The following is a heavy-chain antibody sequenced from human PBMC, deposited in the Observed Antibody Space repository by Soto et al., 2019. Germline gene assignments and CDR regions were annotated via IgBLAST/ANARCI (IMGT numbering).Heavy chain of an antibody. D-gene: IGHD5-12*01. CDR2: IYYSGST. J-gene: IGHJ4*02. CDR3: ARWLRPYSFDY. V-gene: IGHV4-59*01. CDR1: GGSISSYY. Sequence: QVQLQESGPGLVKPSETLSLTCTVSGGSISSYYWSWIRQPPGKGLEWIGYIYYSGSTNYNPSLMSRVTTSVDTSTNQFSLKLSSVTAADTAVYSCARWLRPYSFDYWGQGTLVTVSS.